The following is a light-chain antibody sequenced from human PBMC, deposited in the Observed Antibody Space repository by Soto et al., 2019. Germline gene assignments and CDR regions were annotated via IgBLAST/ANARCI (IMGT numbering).Light chain of an antibody. CDR3: QQRSTWPS. V-gene: IGKV3-11*01. Sequence: VLPQSPGTPSLSPGTRATLSCRASESVDFHLAWYQQKPGQAPRILIYDASVRATGTPARFSGSGSGTAFTLPIRSLEPEDFALDYCQQRSTWPSFSQGTRLEL. J-gene: IGKJ5*01. CDR2: DAS. CDR1: ESVDFH.